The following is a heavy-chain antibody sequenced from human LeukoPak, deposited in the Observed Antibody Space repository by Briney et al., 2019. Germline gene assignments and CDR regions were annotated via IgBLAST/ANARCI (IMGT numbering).Heavy chain of an antibody. V-gene: IGHV3-7*05. D-gene: IGHD3-10*01. Sequence: GGSLRLSCAASGFTFSSYWMSWVRQAPGKGLEWVANIKQDGSEKYYVDSVKGRFTISRDNAKNSLYLQMNSLRAEDTAVYYCARLLLWFGELIGFGMDVWGQGTTVTVSS. J-gene: IGHJ6*02. CDR3: ARLLLWFGELIGFGMDV. CDR2: IKQDGSEK. CDR1: GFTFSSYW.